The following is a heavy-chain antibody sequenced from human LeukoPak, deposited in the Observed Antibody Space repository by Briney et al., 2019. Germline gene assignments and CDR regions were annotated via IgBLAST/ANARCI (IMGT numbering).Heavy chain of an antibody. CDR1: GGTFSSYA. CDR3: ARDSGYSYGFNWFDP. CDR2: IIPIFGTA. Sequence: SVKVSCKASGGTFSSYAISWVRQAPGQGLEWMGGIIPIFGTANYAQKFQGRGTITTDESTSTAYMELSSLRSEDTAVYYCARDSGYSYGFNWFDPWGQGTLVTVSS. V-gene: IGHV1-69*05. D-gene: IGHD5-18*01. J-gene: IGHJ5*02.